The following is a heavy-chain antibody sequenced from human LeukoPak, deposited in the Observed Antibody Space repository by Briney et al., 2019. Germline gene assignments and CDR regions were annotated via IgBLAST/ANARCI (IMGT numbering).Heavy chain of an antibody. CDR2: IKLDGSEK. Sequence: GGSLRLSCVASGFTFGKYWMSWVRQAPGKGLEWVANIKLDGSEKNYVDSVKGRFTISRDTSNKILYLHMSSLRAEDTAVYFCGKEVERHFDLKYWGQGTLVTVSS. J-gene: IGHJ4*02. CDR1: GFTFGKYW. V-gene: IGHV3-7*03. CDR3: GKEVERHFDLKY.